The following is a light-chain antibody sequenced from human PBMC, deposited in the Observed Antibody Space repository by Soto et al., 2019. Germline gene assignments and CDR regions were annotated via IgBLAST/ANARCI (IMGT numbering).Light chain of an antibody. CDR3: QQYGGSPPFT. J-gene: IGKJ3*01. Sequence: EIVLTQSPGTLSLSPGERATLPCRASQSVGNNYLAWYQQRPGQSPRLLIYAASSRVNGIPDRFSGSGSETDFTLTISRLEPEDFAVYYCQQYGGSPPFTFGPGTKVDIK. CDR1: QSVGNNY. V-gene: IGKV3-20*01. CDR2: AAS.